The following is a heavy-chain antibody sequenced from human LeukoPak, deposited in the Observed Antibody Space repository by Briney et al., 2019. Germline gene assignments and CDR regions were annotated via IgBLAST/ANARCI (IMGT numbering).Heavy chain of an antibody. D-gene: IGHD3-16*01. CDR3: ARGAGPYYYAAGLDS. J-gene: IGHJ4*02. CDR1: GGSISSYH. CDR2: IYSSGST. Sequence: SETLSLTCTVSGGSISSYHWSWIRQPPGKGLQWIGFIYSSGSTNYNPSLKSRVTISLDTSKNQFSLRVSSVTAADTAIYYCARGAGPYYYAAGLDSWGQGTPIAVSS. V-gene: IGHV4-59*01.